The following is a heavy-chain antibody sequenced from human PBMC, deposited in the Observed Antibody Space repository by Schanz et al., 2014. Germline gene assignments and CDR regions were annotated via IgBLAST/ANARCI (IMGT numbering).Heavy chain of an antibody. CDR3: VRDSSSVSCSSYYYGTDV. Sequence: SMNVSCKASGYTFRNYGMSWLRQAPGHWLEWMRWISAYNGNTNYAQKLQGRGTMTTDTSTSTAYMELMSLRSEDTAVYYCVRDSSSVSCSSYYYGTDVWGQGDTGNV. CDR1: GYTFRNYG. D-gene: IGHD2-2*01. V-gene: IGHV1-18*01. J-gene: IGHJ6*01. CDR2: ISAYNGNT.